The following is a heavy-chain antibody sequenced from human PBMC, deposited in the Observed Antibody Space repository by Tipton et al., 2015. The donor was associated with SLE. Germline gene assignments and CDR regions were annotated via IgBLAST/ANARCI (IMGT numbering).Heavy chain of an antibody. D-gene: IGHD6-13*01. CDR3: AREGQRLVYFDR. CDR2: IYYSGST. V-gene: IGHV4-59*01. J-gene: IGHJ2*01. CDR1: GGSISSYY. Sequence: TLSLTCTVSGGSISSYYWSWIRQPPGKGLEWIGYIYYSGSTNYNPSLKSRVTISVDTSKNQFSLKLSSVTAADTAVYYCAREGQRLVYFDRWGRGTLVTVSS.